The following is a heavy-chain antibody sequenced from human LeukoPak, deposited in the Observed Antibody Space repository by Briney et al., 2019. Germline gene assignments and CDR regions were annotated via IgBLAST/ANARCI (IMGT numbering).Heavy chain of an antibody. J-gene: IGHJ4*02. D-gene: IGHD4-11*01. Sequence: PGGSLRLSCAASGFTFSSYWMHLVRQSPGKGLVWVSRIKTDGSDTYYADSVRGRFTISRDNAKNTLYLQMDSLRAEDTAVYFCARGDYSSHTLWGQGTLVTVSS. CDR3: ARGDYSSHTL. CDR2: IKTDGSDT. CDR1: GFTFSSYW. V-gene: IGHV3-74*01.